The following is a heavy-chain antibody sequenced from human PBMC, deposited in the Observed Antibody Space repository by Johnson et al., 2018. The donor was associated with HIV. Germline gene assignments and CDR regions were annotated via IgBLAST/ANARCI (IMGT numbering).Heavy chain of an antibody. D-gene: IGHD2-15*01. J-gene: IGHJ3*02. CDR3: ARERSHDAFDI. CDR2: INQDGSDK. CDR1: GFTFSNHH. V-gene: IGHV3-7*01. Sequence: VQLVESGGGLVQPGGSLRLSCAASGFTFSNHHMTWVRQAPGKGLEWVANINQDGSDKYYVDSVKGRFTISRDNAQNSLSLQMNSLRAEDTAVYYCARERSHDAFDIWGQGTMVTVSS.